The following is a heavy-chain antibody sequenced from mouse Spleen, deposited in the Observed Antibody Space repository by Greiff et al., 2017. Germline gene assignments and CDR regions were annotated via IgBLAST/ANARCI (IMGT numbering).Heavy chain of an antibody. J-gene: IGHJ1*01. V-gene: IGHV1-9*01. CDR1: GYTFSSYW. CDR2: ILPGSGST. D-gene: IGHD1-1*01. CDR3: ARPPGSTWWFDV. Sequence: VKLVESGAELMKPGASVKISCKATGYTFSSYWIEWVKQRPGHGLEWIGEILPGSGSTNYNEKFKGKATFTADTSSNTAYMQLSSLTSEDSAVYYCARPPGSTWWFDVWGAGTTVTVSS.